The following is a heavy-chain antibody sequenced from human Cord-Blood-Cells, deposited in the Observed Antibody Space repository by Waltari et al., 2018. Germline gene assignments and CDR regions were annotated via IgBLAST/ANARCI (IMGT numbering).Heavy chain of an antibody. V-gene: IGHV4-39*01. CDR2: IYYSGST. J-gene: IGHJ2*01. D-gene: IGHD6-13*01. CDR1: GGPISSSSYY. Sequence: QLQLQESGPGLVKPSETLSLTCTVPGGPISSSSYYWGWIRQPPGKGLEWIGSIYYSGSTYYNPSLKSRVTISVDTSKNQFSLKLSSVTAADTAVYYCASITSAAGLWYFDLWGRGTLVTVSS. CDR3: ASITSAAGLWYFDL.